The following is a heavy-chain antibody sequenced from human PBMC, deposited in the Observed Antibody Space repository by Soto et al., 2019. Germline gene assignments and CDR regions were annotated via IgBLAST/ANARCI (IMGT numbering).Heavy chain of an antibody. CDR1: GGSVSSGSYY. D-gene: IGHD2-2*01. Sequence: QVQLQESGPGLVKPSETLSLTCTVSGGSVSSGSYYWSWIRQPPGKGLEWIWYIYYIGSTNYNPSLKSRVTIPVDTAKNQFSLKLSSVTAADTAVYYCAREVLVPDAIAYWGQGSLVTVSS. J-gene: IGHJ4*02. CDR3: AREVLVPDAIAY. CDR2: IYYIGST. V-gene: IGHV4-61*01.